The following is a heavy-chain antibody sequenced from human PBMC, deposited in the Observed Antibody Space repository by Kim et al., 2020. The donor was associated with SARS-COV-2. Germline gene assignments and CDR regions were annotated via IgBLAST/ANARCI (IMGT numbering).Heavy chain of an antibody. CDR1: GFTFTSYS. CDR2: ISSSSSYK. V-gene: IGHV3-21*01. D-gene: IGHD3-9*01. Sequence: GGSLRLSCAASGFTFTSYSMNWVRQAPGKGLEWVPSISSSSSYKYYADSVKGRFTISRDNAKNSLNLQMNSLRAEDTAVYYCARDRGMNILRYFDWLSVWGQGTMVTVSS. J-gene: IGHJ3*01. CDR3: ARDRGMNILRYFDWLSV.